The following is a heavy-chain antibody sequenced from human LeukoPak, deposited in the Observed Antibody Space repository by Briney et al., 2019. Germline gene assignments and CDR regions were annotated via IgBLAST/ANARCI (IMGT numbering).Heavy chain of an antibody. J-gene: IGHJ6*03. D-gene: IGHD3-9*01. CDR1: GFTFSSYG. CDR3: AKQGRDWLRDYYYYMDV. CDR2: ISYDGDTE. Sequence: GGSLRLSCAASGFTFSSYGMFWVRQAPGKGLEWVALISYDGDTEYYADSVKGRFTISRDNSKNTLYLQMNSLRAEDTAVYYCAKQGRDWLRDYYYYMDVWGKGTTVTVSS. V-gene: IGHV3-30*18.